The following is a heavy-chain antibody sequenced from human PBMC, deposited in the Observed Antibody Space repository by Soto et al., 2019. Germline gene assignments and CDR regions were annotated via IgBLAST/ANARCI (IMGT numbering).Heavy chain of an antibody. Sequence: GGSLRHSCAASGFTFSSYGMHWVRQAPGKGLEWVAVIWYDGSNENYADSVKGRFSISRDNSKNTLYVEMNSLRAEDTAVYYFARGSGNYYYGMDVWGQGTTVTVSS. D-gene: IGHD3-10*01. CDR1: GFTFSSYG. J-gene: IGHJ6*02. V-gene: IGHV3-33*01. CDR2: IWYDGSNE. CDR3: ARGSGNYYYGMDV.